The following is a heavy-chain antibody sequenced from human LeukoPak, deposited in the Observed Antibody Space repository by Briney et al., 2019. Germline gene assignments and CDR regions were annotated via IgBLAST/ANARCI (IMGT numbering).Heavy chain of an antibody. J-gene: IGHJ4*02. CDR2: IYYSGST. CDR1: GGSISSYY. D-gene: IGHD5-18*01. Sequence: PSETLSLTCTVSGGSISSYYWSWIRQPPGKGLEWIGYIYYSGSTNYNPSLKSRVTISVDTSKNQFSLKLSSVTAADTAVYYCAREMPPAMADYWGQGTLVTVSS. CDR3: AREMPPAMADY. V-gene: IGHV4-59*12.